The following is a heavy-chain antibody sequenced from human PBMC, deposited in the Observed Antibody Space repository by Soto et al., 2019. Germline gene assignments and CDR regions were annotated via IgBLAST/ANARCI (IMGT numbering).Heavy chain of an antibody. D-gene: IGHD5-18*01. V-gene: IGHV4-59*01. CDR3: ARGEDTAMVRPDY. CDR2: IYYSGST. J-gene: IGHJ4*02. CDR1: GGSISSYY. Sequence: TLSLTCTVSGGSISSYYWSWIRQPPGKGLEWIGYIYYSGSTNYNPSLKSRVTISVDTSKNQFSLKLSSVTAADTAVYYCARGEDTAMVRPDYWGQGTLVTVSS.